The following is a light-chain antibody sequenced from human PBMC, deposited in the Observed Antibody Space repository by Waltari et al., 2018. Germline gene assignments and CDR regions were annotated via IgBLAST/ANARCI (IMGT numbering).Light chain of an antibody. CDR2: GVS. Sequence: QSALTQPASVSGSPGPSITISCTGTSSDVGGYNYVSWYQQYPGKAPQLMIYGVSYRASGISSRCSGAKSGNTATLTISGLQAEDEADYYCSSYTSTKTGVFGTGTKVTVL. CDR1: SSDVGGYNY. V-gene: IGLV2-14*01. J-gene: IGLJ1*01. CDR3: SSYTSTKTGV.